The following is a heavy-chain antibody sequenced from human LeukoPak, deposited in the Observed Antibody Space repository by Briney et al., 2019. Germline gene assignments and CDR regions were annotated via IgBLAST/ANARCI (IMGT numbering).Heavy chain of an antibody. J-gene: IGHJ3*02. V-gene: IGHV4-59*01. Sequence: PSETLSLTCTVSGGSISSYYWSWIRQPPGMGLEWIGYIYYSGSTNYNPSLKSRVTISVDTSKNQFSLKLSSVTAADTAVYYCARALRPSDAFDIWGQGTMVTVSS. CDR3: ARALRPSDAFDI. CDR2: IYYSGST. CDR1: GGSISSYY.